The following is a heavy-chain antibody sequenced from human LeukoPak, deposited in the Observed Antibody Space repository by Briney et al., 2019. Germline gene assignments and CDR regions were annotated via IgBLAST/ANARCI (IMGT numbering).Heavy chain of an antibody. CDR2: ISRNSGSI. Sequence: GGSLRLSCAASGFTFDDYAMHWVRQAPGKGLEWVSGISRNSGSIGYADSVKGRFTISRDNAKSSLYLQMNSLRAEDTALYYCAKELTPSIAVAGTDYFDYWGQGTLVTVSS. J-gene: IGHJ4*02. V-gene: IGHV3-9*01. CDR3: AKELTPSIAVAGTDYFDY. CDR1: GFTFDDYA. D-gene: IGHD6-19*01.